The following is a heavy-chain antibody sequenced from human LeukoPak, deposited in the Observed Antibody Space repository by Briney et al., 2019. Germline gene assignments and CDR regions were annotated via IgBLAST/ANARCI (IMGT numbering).Heavy chain of an antibody. CDR2: IYYSGST. V-gene: IGHV4-59*01. Sequence: SETLSLTCTVSGGSISSYYWSWIRQPPGKGLEWIGYIYYSGSTNYNPSLKSRVTISADTSKNQFSLKLSSVTAADTAVYYCAVEPSGSHNQLDYWGQGTLVTVSS. D-gene: IGHD1-26*01. CDR1: GGSISSYY. J-gene: IGHJ4*02. CDR3: AVEPSGSHNQLDY.